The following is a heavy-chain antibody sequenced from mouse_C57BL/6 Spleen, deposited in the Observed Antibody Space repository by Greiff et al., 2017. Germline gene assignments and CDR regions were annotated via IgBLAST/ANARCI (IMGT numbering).Heavy chain of an antibody. D-gene: IGHD1-1*01. CDR2: IYPGDGDT. CDR3: ARRDYYGSHY. Sequence: VQGVESGAELVKPGASVKISCKASGYAFSSYWMNWVKQRPGKGLEWIGQIYPGDGDTNYNGKFKGKATLTADKSSSTAYMQLSSLTSEDSAVYFCARRDYYGSHYWGQGTTLTVSS. J-gene: IGHJ2*01. CDR1: GYAFSSYW. V-gene: IGHV1-80*01.